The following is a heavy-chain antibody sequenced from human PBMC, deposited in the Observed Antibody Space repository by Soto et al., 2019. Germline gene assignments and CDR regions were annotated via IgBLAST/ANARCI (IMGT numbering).Heavy chain of an antibody. J-gene: IGHJ3*02. D-gene: IGHD3-3*01. CDR2: ISYDGSNK. V-gene: IGHV3-30*18. CDR3: AKDRGFGTYYDFWRDPWGAFDI. Sequence: GGSLRLSCAASGFTFSSYGMHWVRQAPGKGLEWVAVISYDGSNKYYADSVKGRFTISRENSKNTLYLQMNSLRAEDTAVYYCAKDRGFGTYYDFWRDPWGAFDIWGQGTMVTVSS. CDR1: GFTFSSYG.